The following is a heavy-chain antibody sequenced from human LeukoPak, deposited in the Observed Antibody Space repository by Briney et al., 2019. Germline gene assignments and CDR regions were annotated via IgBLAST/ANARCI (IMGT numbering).Heavy chain of an antibody. CDR1: GGSISSYY. V-gene: IGHV4-59*01. CDR3: ARDRGSSGSYSWFDP. J-gene: IGHJ5*02. CDR2: IYYSGST. D-gene: IGHD1-26*01. Sequence: SETLSLTCTVSGGSISSYYWCWIRQPPGRGLEWIGYIYYSGSTNYNPSLKSRVTISVDTSKNQFSLKLSSVTAADTAVYYCARDRGSSGSYSWFDPWGQGTLVTVSS.